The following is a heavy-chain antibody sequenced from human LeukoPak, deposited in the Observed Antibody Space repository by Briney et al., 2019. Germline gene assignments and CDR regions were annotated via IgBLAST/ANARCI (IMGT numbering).Heavy chain of an antibody. J-gene: IGHJ4*02. D-gene: IGHD3-22*01. CDR3: AREGYDSSGYGRVFDY. Sequence: SQTLSLTCAVSGGSISSGGYSWSWIRQPPGKGVEWVGYIYHSGSTYYNPSLKSRVTISGDRSKNQVALKLSSVTGADTAVYYCAREGYDSSGYGRVFDYWGQGTLVTVSS. V-gene: IGHV4-30-2*01. CDR1: GGSISSGGYS. CDR2: IYHSGST.